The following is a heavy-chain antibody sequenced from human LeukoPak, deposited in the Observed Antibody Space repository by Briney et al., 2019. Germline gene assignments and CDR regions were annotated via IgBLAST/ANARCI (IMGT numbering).Heavy chain of an antibody. V-gene: IGHV3-7*01. CDR1: GFTFSTYW. CDR2: MNQDGSEK. Sequence: GGSLRLSCAASGFTFSTYWMSWVRQAPGKGLEWVANMNQDGSEKNYVDSVKGRFTISRDNAKNSLYLQMNSLRAEDTAVYYCGRNAFEIWGQGTMVTVSS. J-gene: IGHJ3*02. CDR3: GRNAFEI.